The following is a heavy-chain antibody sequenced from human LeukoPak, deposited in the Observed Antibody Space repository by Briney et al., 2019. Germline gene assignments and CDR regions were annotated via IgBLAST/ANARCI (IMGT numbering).Heavy chain of an antibody. J-gene: IGHJ4*02. V-gene: IGHV3-23*01. CDR1: GFSFSSYG. D-gene: IGHD7-27*01. CDR3: ARDLAWGAFDY. CDR2: ISGSGGFT. Sequence: AGGSLRLSCEASGFSFSSYGMSWVRQAPGKGLEWVSSISGSGGFTYFADSVKGRFTISRDNSKNTLDLQMNSLRAEDTAVYYCARDLAWGAFDYWGQGTLVTVSS.